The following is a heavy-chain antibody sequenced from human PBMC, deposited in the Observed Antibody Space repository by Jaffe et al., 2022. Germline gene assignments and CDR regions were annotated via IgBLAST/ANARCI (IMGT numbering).Heavy chain of an antibody. CDR1: GGSVSSYY. CDR3: ARVGDNSGYRDF. Sequence: QVQLQELGPGLVKPSETLSLTCTVSGGSVSSYYWSWIRRPPGKGLEWIGYLYFSGDTNYNPSLKSRVTISVDTSKNQFSLKLSSVSAADTAVYYCARVGDNSGYRDFWGQGTLVTVSS. CDR2: LYFSGDT. D-gene: IGHD3-22*01. V-gene: IGHV4-59*02. J-gene: IGHJ4*02.